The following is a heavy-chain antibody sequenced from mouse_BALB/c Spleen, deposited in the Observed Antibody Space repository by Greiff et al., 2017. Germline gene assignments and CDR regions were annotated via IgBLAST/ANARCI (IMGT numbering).Heavy chain of an antibody. Sequence: VQLQQSGAELARPGASVKLSCKASGYTFTSYWMQWVKQRPGQGLEWIGAIYPGDGDTRYTQKFKGKATLTADKSSSTAYMQLSSLASEDSAVYYCARDYTGDYWGQGTSVTVSS. V-gene: IGHV1-87*01. CDR3: ARDYTGDY. D-gene: IGHD2-4*01. J-gene: IGHJ4*01. CDR2: IYPGDGDT. CDR1: GYTFTSYW.